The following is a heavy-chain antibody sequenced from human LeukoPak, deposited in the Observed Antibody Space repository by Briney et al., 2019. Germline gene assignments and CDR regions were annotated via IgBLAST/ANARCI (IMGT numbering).Heavy chain of an antibody. D-gene: IGHD5-12*01. CDR2: ISPKSGAT. CDR1: GYTFSGHY. CDR3: ARRMGSGYDFGY. Sequence: ASVKVSCKASGYTFSGHYIHWVRQGPGQGLGWMGWISPKSGATNYAQKFQGRVTMTRDTSISTAYMELSSLRTDDTAVYYCARRMGSGYDFGYWGQGTLVTVSS. V-gene: IGHV1-2*02. J-gene: IGHJ4*02.